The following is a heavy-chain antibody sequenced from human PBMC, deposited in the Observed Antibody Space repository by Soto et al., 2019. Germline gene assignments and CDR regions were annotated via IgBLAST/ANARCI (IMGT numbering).Heavy chain of an antibody. CDR3: ARHVLVPAAIGGLDV. D-gene: IGHD2-2*02. CDR1: GGSISSSSHY. CDR2: IYYSGST. V-gene: IGHV4-39*01. Sequence: QLQLQESGPGLVKPSETLSLTCTVSGGSISSSSHYWGWIRQPPGKGLEWIGSIYYSGSTYYNPSLKSRLTISIDTSKHQFSLKLSSVTAADTAVYFCARHVLVPAAIGGLDVWGQGTTVTVSS. J-gene: IGHJ6*02.